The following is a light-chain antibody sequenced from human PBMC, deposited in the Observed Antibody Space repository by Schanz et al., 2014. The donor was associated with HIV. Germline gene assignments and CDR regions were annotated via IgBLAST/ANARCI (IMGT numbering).Light chain of an antibody. V-gene: IGKV1-33*01. CDR1: QDISNY. J-gene: IGKJ5*01. CDR3: QHFDSLPIT. CDR2: DAS. Sequence: DIQMTQSPSSLSASVGDRVTITCQASQDISNYLNWYQQKPGKAPKLLIYDASNLETGVPSRFSGGGSGTDFTFTITSLQPEDYATYFCQHFDSLPITFGQGTRLDIK.